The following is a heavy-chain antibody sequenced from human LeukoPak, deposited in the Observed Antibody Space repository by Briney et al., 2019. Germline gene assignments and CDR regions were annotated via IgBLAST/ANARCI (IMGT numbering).Heavy chain of an antibody. J-gene: IGHJ5*02. CDR2: MYYSGST. Sequence: PSETLSLTCTVSGGSINGSTFYWGWIRQPPGKGLEWIGSMYYSGSTYYNPSLKSRVTISLDTSKNQFSLKLSSVTAADTAVYYCARGDYGDYLPWFDPWGQGTLVTVSS. CDR3: ARGDYGDYLPWFDP. V-gene: IGHV4-39*07. D-gene: IGHD4-17*01. CDR1: GGSINGSTFY.